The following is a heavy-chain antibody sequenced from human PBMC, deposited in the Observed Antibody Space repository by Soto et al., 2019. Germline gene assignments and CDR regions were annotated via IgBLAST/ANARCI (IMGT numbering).Heavy chain of an antibody. CDR1: GGSISSSSYY. CDR3: ARLKSVRGVLQYYYGMDV. D-gene: IGHD3-10*02. Sequence: SETLSLTCTVSGGSISSSSYYWGWIRQPPGKGLEWIGSIYYSGSTYYNPSLKSRVTISVDTSKNQFSLKLSSVTAADTAVYYCARLKSVRGVLQYYYGMDVWGQGTTVTVYS. CDR2: IYYSGST. J-gene: IGHJ6*02. V-gene: IGHV4-39*01.